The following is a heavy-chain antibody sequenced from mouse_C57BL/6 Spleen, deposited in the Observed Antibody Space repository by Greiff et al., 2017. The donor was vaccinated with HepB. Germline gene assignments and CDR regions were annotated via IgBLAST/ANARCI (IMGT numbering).Heavy chain of an antibody. CDR1: GYAFSSYW. D-gene: IGHD1-1*01. J-gene: IGHJ1*03. CDR3: ARDKFDYYGSSYWYFDV. Sequence: VQLQQSGAELVNPGASVKISCKASGYAFSSYWMNWVKQRPGKGLEWIGQIYPGDGDTNYNGKFKGKATLTADKSSSTAYMQLSSLTSEDSAVYFCARDKFDYYGSSYWYFDVWGTGTTVTVSS. CDR2: IYPGDGDT. V-gene: IGHV1-80*01.